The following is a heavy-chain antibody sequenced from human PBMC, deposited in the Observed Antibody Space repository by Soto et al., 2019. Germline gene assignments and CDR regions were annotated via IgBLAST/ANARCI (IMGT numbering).Heavy chain of an antibody. CDR2: IRPYNGNT. J-gene: IGHJ4*02. CDR3: ARDAPPEDY. V-gene: IGHV1-18*01. Sequence: QVQLVQSGAEVKKPGASVKVSCKASGYTFTSYGISWVRQAPGQGLEWMGWIRPYNGNTNYAQKLQGRVTMTTNTPTSTAYIELRSLRPDDTATYYCARDAPPEDYWGQGTLVTVSA. CDR1: GYTFTSYG.